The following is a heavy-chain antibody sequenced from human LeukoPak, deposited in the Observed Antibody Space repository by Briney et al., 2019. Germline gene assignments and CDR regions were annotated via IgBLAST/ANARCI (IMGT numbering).Heavy chain of an antibody. CDR3: VCYDNAAEYFHY. D-gene: IGHD3-22*01. CDR1: GFTFSSYA. Sequence: PGESLRLSCAASGFTFSSYAMSWVRQAPGKGLEWVSSITTSGGSTSYADSVRGRFTISRDNSKNTLYLQMNSLRAEDTALYYCVCYDNAAEYFHYWGQGTLVTVSS. CDR2: ITTSGGST. V-gene: IGHV3-23*01. J-gene: IGHJ1*01.